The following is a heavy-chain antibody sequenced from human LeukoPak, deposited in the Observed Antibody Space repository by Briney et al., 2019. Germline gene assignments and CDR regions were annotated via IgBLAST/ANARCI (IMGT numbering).Heavy chain of an antibody. J-gene: IGHJ5*02. CDR2: FDPEDGET. D-gene: IGHD1-26*01. CDR3: ATQRQFYYEGGWFDP. V-gene: IGHV1-24*01. CDR1: GYTLTELS. Sequence: ASVKVSCKVSGYTLTELSMHWVRQAPGKGLEWMGGFDPEDGETIYAQKFQGRVTMTEDTSTDAAYMELSSLRSEDTAVYYCATQRQFYYEGGWFDPWGQGTLVTVSS.